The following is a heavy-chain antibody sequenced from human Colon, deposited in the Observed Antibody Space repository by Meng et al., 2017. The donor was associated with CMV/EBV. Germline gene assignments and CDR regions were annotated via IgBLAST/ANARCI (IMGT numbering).Heavy chain of an antibody. Sequence: GESLKISCAASGFTFDDYAMHWVRQAPGKGLEWVSVVYSDGSTRYADSVSGRFTLSRDKSKNTLFLQMDSLTTEDTAVYYCARGFCSSSSCNWFDPWGQGTLVTVSS. D-gene: IGHD2-2*01. V-gene: IGHV3-66*02. CDR3: ARGFCSSSSCNWFDP. J-gene: IGHJ5*02. CDR1: GFTFDDYA. CDR2: VYSDGST.